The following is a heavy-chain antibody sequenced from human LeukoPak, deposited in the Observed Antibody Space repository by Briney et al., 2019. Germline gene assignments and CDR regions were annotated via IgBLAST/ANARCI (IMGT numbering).Heavy chain of an antibody. Sequence: ASVKVSCKASGYTFTSYYMHWVRQAPGQGLEWMGIINPSGGTTTYAQKFQGRVTMTRDMSTSTVYMELSSLRSEDTAVYYCARDSGSGSYIMDYWGQGTLVTVSS. D-gene: IGHD3-10*01. CDR2: INPSGGTT. V-gene: IGHV1-46*01. CDR1: GYTFTSYY. CDR3: ARDSGSGSYIMDY. J-gene: IGHJ4*02.